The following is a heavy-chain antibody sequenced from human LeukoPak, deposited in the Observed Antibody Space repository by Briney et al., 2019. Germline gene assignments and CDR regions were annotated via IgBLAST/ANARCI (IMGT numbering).Heavy chain of an antibody. V-gene: IGHV4-30-2*03. CDR2: IYQSGST. D-gene: IGHD1-20*01. J-gene: IGHJ4*02. CDR3: ARLPSEYNWNYFDS. CDR1: SGSFSSGGYS. Sequence: SQTLSLTCAVSSGSFSSGGYSWSWIRQPPGKGLEWIGYIYQSGSTYYNPSLKSRVTISVDTSKNQFSLNLSSVTAADTAVYYCARLPSEYNWNYFDSWGQGTLVTVSS.